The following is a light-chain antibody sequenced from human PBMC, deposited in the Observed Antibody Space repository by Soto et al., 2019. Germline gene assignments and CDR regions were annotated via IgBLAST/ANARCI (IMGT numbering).Light chain of an antibody. V-gene: IGLV2-14*01. J-gene: IGLJ1*01. CDR1: NNDIGNYKH. CDR3: SSYTTSSYSYV. CDR2: EIS. Sequence: QSALAQPASVSGSPGQSITISCTGTNNDIGNYKHVSWYQQHPGKAPKLLIYEISNRPSGISNRFSGSKSGNTASLTISGLQVEEEAHYQCSSYTTSSYSYVFGTGTKVIV.